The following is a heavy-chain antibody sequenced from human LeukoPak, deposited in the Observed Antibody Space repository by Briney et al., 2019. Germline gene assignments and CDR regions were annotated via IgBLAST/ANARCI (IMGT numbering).Heavy chain of an antibody. D-gene: IGHD6-19*01. CDR1: GFTFSSYS. J-gene: IGHJ3*02. Sequence: GSLRLSCAASGFTFSSYSMNWVRQPPGKGLEWIGEINHSGSTNYNPSLKSRVTISVDTSKNQFSLKLSSVTAADTAVYYCARLRPVAATGPRIAVAGRGGRRDAFDIWGQGTMVTVSS. CDR3: ARLRPVAATGPRIAVAGRGGRRDAFDI. V-gene: IGHV4-34*01. CDR2: INHSGST.